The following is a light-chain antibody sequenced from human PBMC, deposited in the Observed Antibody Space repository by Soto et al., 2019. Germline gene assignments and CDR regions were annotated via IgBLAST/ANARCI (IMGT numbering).Light chain of an antibody. V-gene: IGKV1-5*03. CDR1: QSVSSW. J-gene: IGKJ2*01. Sequence: DIQMTQSPSTLSASVGDRVTITCRASQSVSSWLAWYQQKPGKAPKLLIYKASTLESGVPSRFSGSGSGTEFTLTISSLQPDDFATYYCQQYNTYHTFGRGTKVDIK. CDR2: KAS. CDR3: QQYNTYHT.